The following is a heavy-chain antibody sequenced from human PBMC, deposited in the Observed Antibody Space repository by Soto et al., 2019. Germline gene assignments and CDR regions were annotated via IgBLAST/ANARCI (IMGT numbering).Heavy chain of an antibody. D-gene: IGHD2-15*01. J-gene: IGHJ3*02. CDR1: GFTFSSYA. CDR3: VTDDKWSFDI. Sequence: EAHLVESGGGLVQPGRSRRLSCAASGFTFSSYAFNWVRQAPGKGLEWISYISVGSGSIFYADSVKGRFTISRDDAQNSLYLQMNTLRDEDTAIYFCVTDDKWSFDICGQGTRVIVAS. CDR2: ISVGSGSI. V-gene: IGHV3-48*02.